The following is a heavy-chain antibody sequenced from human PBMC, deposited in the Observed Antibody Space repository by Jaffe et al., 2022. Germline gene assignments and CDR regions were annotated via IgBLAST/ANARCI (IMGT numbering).Heavy chain of an antibody. CDR1: GFTFSSCA. CDR2: ISGSGGTT. CDR3: AKDNDFWARGEYFQH. J-gene: IGHJ1*01. Sequence: EVQLLESGGGLVQPGGSLRLSCAASGFTFSSCAMSWVRQAPGKGLEWVSAISGSGGTTYYPDSVKGRFTISRDNSKNTLYLQMNSLRAEDTAVYYCAKDNDFWARGEYFQHWGQGTLVTVSS. V-gene: IGHV3-23*01. D-gene: IGHD3-3*01.